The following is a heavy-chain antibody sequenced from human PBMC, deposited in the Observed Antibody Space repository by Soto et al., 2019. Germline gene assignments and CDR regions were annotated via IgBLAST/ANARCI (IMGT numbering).Heavy chain of an antibody. CDR1: GFTFSSYA. CDR3: ASAYTAMVLYCDY. J-gene: IGHJ4*01. V-gene: IGHV3-30-3*01. Sequence: RLSCAASGFTFSSYAMHWVRQAPGKGLEWVAVISYDGSNKYYADSVKGRFTISRDNSKNTLYLQMNSLRAEDTAVYYCASAYTAMVLYCDYWGHGTLVTVSS. CDR2: ISYDGSNK. D-gene: IGHD5-18*01.